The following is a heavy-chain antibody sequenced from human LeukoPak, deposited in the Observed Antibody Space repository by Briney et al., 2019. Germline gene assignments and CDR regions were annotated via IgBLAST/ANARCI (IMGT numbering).Heavy chain of an antibody. V-gene: IGHV4-38-2*02. D-gene: IGHD1-26*01. Sequence: SETLSLTCTVSGYSISSGYYWGWIRQPPGKGLEWIGSIYHSGSTYYNPSLKSRVTISVDTSKNQFSLKLSSVTAADTAVYYCAREWELRRYFDYWGQGTLVTVYS. J-gene: IGHJ4*02. CDR3: AREWELRRYFDY. CDR2: IYHSGST. CDR1: GYSISSGYY.